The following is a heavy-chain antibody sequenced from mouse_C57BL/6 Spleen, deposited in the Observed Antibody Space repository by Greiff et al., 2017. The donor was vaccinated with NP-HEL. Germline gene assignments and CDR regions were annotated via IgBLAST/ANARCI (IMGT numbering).Heavy chain of an antibody. V-gene: IGHV1-82*01. D-gene: IGHD2-5*01. J-gene: IGHJ4*01. Sequence: QVQLQQSGPELVKPGASVKISCKASGYAFSSSWMNWVKQRPGKGLEWIGRIYPGDGDTNYNGKFKGKATLTADKSSSTAYMQLSSLTSEDSAVYFCARGAYSKEVYAMDYWGQGTSVTVSS. CDR3: ARGAYSKEVYAMDY. CDR1: GYAFSSSW. CDR2: IYPGDGDT.